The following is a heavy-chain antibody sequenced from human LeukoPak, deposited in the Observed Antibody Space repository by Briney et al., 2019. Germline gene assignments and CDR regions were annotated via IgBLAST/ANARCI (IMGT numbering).Heavy chain of an antibody. Sequence: ASVKVSCKVSGDTLTELSMHWVRQAPGKGLEWMGGFDPEDGETIYAQKFQGRVTMTEDTSTDTAYMELSSLRSEDTAVYYCATSIVGPTTDAFDIWGQGTMVTVSS. V-gene: IGHV1-24*01. CDR1: GDTLTELS. D-gene: IGHD1-26*01. J-gene: IGHJ3*02. CDR3: ATSIVGPTTDAFDI. CDR2: FDPEDGET.